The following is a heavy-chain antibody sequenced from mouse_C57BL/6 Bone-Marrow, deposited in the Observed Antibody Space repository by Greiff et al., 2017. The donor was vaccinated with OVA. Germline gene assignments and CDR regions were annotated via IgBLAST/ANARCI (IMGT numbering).Heavy chain of an antibody. CDR3: TETGPWFAY. V-gene: IGHV14-4*01. D-gene: IGHD4-1*01. CDR2: IDPENGDT. J-gene: IGHJ3*01. Sequence: EVQRVESGAELVRPGASVKLSCTASGFNIKDDYMHWVKQRPEQGLEWIGWIDPENGDTEYASKFQGKATITADTSSNTAYLQLSSLTSEDTAVYYCTETGPWFAYWGQGTLVTVSA. CDR1: GFNIKDDY.